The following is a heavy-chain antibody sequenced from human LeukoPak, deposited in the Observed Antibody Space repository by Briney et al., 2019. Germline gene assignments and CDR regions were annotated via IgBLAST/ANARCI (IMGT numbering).Heavy chain of an antibody. Sequence: GGSLRLSCAASGFTFSSYWMSWVRQAPGKGLEWVAVISYDGSNKYYADSVKGRFTISRDNSKNTLYLQMNSLRAEDTAVYYCARPPRYCSSTSCYTHLYYYYYMDVWGKGTTVTVSS. CDR2: ISYDGSNK. CDR3: ARPPRYCSSTSCYTHLYYYYYMDV. V-gene: IGHV3-30-3*01. CDR1: GFTFSSYW. J-gene: IGHJ6*03. D-gene: IGHD2-2*02.